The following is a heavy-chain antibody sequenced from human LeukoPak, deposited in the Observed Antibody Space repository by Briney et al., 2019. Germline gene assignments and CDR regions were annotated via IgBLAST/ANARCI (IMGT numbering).Heavy chain of an antibody. CDR1: GFTFSGYW. V-gene: IGHV3-74*01. Sequence: GGSLRLSCAASGFTFSGYWIHWVRQAPGKGLVWVSRINNDGSGTTYADSVKGRFTISRDDAKNTLYLQMNSLRAEDTAVYYCVRGGESTWSWGQGTLVTVSS. CDR3: VRGGESTWS. D-gene: IGHD2-15*01. J-gene: IGHJ5*02. CDR2: INNDGSGT.